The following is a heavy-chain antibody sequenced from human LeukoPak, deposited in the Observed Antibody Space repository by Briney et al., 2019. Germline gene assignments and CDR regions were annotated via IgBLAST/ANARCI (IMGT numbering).Heavy chain of an antibody. CDR2: IYYSGST. J-gene: IGHJ4*02. D-gene: IGHD6-19*01. CDR1: GYSISSGYY. V-gene: IGHV4-38-2*02. Sequence: SETLSLTCTVSGYSISSGYYWGWIRQPPGKGLEWIGSIYYSGSTYYNPSFKSRVTISVDTSKNQFSLKLSSVTAADTAVYYCARDLAAVAGPGGSFFDYWGQGTLVTVSS. CDR3: ARDLAAVAGPGGSFFDY.